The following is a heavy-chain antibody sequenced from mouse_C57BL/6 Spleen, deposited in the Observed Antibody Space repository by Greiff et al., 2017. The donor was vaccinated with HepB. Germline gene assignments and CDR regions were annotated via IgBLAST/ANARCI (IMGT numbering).Heavy chain of an antibody. CDR2: INPSNGGT. J-gene: IGHJ3*01. CDR3: ARGAILYYGSGAWFAY. CDR1: GYTFTSYW. Sequence: QVQLQQPGTELVKPGASVKLSCKASGYTFTSYWMHWVKQRPGQGLEWIGNINPSNGGTNYNEKFKSKATLTVDKSSSTAYMQLSSLTSEDSAVYCCARGAILYYGSGAWFAYWGQGTLVTVSA. D-gene: IGHD1-1*01. V-gene: IGHV1-53*01.